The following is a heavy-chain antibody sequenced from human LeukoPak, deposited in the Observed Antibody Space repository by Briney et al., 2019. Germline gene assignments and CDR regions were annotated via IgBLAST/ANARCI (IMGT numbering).Heavy chain of an antibody. Sequence: ASARVSRKASGYTFTSCYMHCAPHAPGRGHERTGWVYIRNSGTNYAQKFQGRVTISRDTSIGTAYTEMTNLISDDTAIYYWASESNCNGGRCSLHRVASWGQGTLVTVSS. D-gene: IGHD2-15*01. CDR2: VYIRNSGT. CDR3: ASESNCNGGRCSLHRVAS. CDR1: GYTFTSCY. J-gene: IGHJ4*02. V-gene: IGHV1-2*02.